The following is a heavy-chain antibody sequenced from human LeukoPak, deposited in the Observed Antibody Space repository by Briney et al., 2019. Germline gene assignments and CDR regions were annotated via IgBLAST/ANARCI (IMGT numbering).Heavy chain of an antibody. D-gene: IGHD1-26*01. V-gene: IGHV5-51*01. CDR2: IYPGDSDT. CDR1: GYSFTSYW. CDR3: ARLERGSYRAYYFDY. J-gene: IGHJ4*02. Sequence: GESLKISCKGSGYSFTSYWIGWVRQTPGKGLEWMGIIYPGDSDTRYSPSFQGQVTISADKSISTAYLQWSSLKASDTAMYYCARLERGSYRAYYFDYWGQGTLVTVSS.